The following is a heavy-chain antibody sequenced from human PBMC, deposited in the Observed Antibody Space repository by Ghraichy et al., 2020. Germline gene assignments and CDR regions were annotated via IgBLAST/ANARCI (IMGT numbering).Heavy chain of an antibody. V-gene: IGHV3-7*01. D-gene: IGHD2-21*02. CDR2: INQDGSKV. CDR1: GFTFSSYW. CDR3: ARALGGGDAY. Sequence: LSLTCAASGFTFSSYWMHWVRQAPGKELEWVANINQDGSKVYYVDSVKGRFTISRDNTKNSLYLQMNSLRAEDTAVYYCARALGGGDAYWGQGTLVTVSS. J-gene: IGHJ4*02.